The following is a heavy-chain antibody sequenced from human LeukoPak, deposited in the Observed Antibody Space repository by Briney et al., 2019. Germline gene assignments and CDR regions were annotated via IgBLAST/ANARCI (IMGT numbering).Heavy chain of an antibody. J-gene: IGHJ4*02. D-gene: IGHD3-22*01. CDR3: ASSPESITMIAPFDY. CDR2: IIPIFGTA. V-gene: IGHV1-69*13. CDR1: GCTFSSYS. Sequence: GASVKVSRKASGCTFSSYSMSWVRQAPGQGLEWVGRIIPIFGTANYAQKFQGRVTITADESTSTAYMELSSLRSEDTAVYYCASSPESITMIAPFDYWGQGTLVTVSS.